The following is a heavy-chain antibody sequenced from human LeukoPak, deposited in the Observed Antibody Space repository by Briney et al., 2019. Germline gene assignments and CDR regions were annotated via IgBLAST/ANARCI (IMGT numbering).Heavy chain of an antibody. V-gene: IGHV4-59*12. CDR2: IYYSGST. CDR1: GGSISSYY. D-gene: IGHD2-15*01. CDR3: ARCPAGWSPPHN. Sequence: PSETLSLTCTVSGGSISSYYWSWIRQPPGKGLEWIGYIYYSGSTNYNPSLKSRVTISVDTSKNQFSLKLSSVTAADTAVYYCARCPAGWSPPHNWGQGTLVTVSS. J-gene: IGHJ4*02.